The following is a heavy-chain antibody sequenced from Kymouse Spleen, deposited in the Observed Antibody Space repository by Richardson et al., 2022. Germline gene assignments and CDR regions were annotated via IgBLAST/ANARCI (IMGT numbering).Heavy chain of an antibody. Sequence: QVQLVESGGGVVQPGRSLRLSCAASGFTFSSYGMHWVRQAPGKGLEWVAVISYDGSNKYYADSVKGRFTISRDNSKNTLYLQMNSLRAEDTAVYYCAKGGGFGEFNFDYWGQGTLVTVSS. CDR1: GFTFSSYG. CDR2: ISYDGSNK. J-gene: IGHJ4*02. D-gene: IGHD3-10*01. V-gene: IGHV3-30*18. CDR3: AKGGGFGEFNFDY.